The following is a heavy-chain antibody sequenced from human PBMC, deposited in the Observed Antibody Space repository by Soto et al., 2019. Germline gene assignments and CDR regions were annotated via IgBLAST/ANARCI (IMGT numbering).Heavy chain of an antibody. D-gene: IGHD3-10*01. CDR1: GFTFSSYA. CDR3: ARVRFGELV. J-gene: IGHJ1*01. CDR2: IGVGGGDR. V-gene: IGHV3-23*01. Sequence: EVQLLESGGGLVQPGGSLRLSCAASGFTFSSYAMSWVRQAPGKGLEWVSIIGVGGGDRYYPESVKGRFTISRDKSRDTLYQEMNRLRDEDTAVYYCARVRFGELVWGQGNLVTVSS.